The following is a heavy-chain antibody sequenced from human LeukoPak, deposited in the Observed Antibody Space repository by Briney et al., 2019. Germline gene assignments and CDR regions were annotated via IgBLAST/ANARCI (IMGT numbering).Heavy chain of an antibody. V-gene: IGHV1-18*01. Sequence: ASVTVSCKASGYTFTSYGSSWVRQAPGQGREGMGWISAYNGNTNYAQKLQGRVTMTTDTSTSTAYMELRSLRSDDTAVYYCARDGYCSGGSCYSYYYYGMDVWGQGTTVTVSS. CDR1: GYTFTSYG. CDR3: ARDGYCSGGSCYSYYYYGMDV. CDR2: ISAYNGNT. D-gene: IGHD2-15*01. J-gene: IGHJ6*02.